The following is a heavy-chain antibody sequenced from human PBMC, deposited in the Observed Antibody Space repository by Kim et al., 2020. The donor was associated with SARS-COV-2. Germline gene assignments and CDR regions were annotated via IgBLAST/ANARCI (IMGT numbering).Heavy chain of an antibody. D-gene: IGHD5-18*01. Sequence: SETLSLTCSVSGASISSSTHYWGWIRQPPGKGLEWIGSVYYSGFTDYSPSLRSRLTMSVDTSKNQFSLRLSSVTGADTAMYYCVRYRYGSMADDWGQGTLVTVSS. CDR2: VYYSGFT. CDR1: GASISSSTHY. V-gene: IGHV4-39*01. CDR3: VRYRYGSMADD. J-gene: IGHJ4*02.